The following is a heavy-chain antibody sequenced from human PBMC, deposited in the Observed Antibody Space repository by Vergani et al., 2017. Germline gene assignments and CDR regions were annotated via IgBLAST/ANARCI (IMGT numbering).Heavy chain of an antibody. CDR1: GFTFNHYA. CDR2: ISGSGGST. J-gene: IGHJ6*04. CDR3: AKANPRNSGYDYLYYYHAMDV. V-gene: IGHV3-23*01. D-gene: IGHD5-12*01. Sequence: EVQLLESGGDLVQPGGSLRLSCAASGFTFNHYAMNWVRQAPGKGLEWVSGISGSGGSTCYAGSVKGRFTISRDSSKNTLYLQMNSLSAGDTAVYYCAKANPRNSGYDYLYYYHAMDVWGKGTTVTVSS.